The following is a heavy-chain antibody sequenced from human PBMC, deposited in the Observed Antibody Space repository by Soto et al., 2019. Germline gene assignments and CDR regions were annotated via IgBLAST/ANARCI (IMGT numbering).Heavy chain of an antibody. V-gene: IGHV3-74*01. CDR2: INSDGSST. D-gene: IGHD6-6*01. Sequence: EVQLVESGGGLVQPGGSLRLSCAASGFTFSSYWMHWVRQAPGKGLVWVSPINSDGSSTSYADSVKGRFTISRDNAKNTLYLQMNSLIAEDTAVYYCASGRDSTSSGRSYYHGMDAWGQGTTVTVSS. J-gene: IGHJ6*02. CDR3: ASGRDSTSSGRSYYHGMDA. CDR1: GFTFSSYW.